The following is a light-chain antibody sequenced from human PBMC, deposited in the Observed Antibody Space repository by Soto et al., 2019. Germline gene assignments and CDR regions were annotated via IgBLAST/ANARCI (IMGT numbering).Light chain of an antibody. CDR1: RSISNW. Sequence: DIQMTQSPSTLSASVGDRVTITCRASRSISNWLAWYQQRPGIAPKLLIFDASILQSGVPSRFSGSGSGTAFTLSISRLQTDDFATYYCQQYGNFSPITFGGGTKVEI. V-gene: IGKV1-5*01. J-gene: IGKJ4*01. CDR3: QQYGNFSPIT. CDR2: DAS.